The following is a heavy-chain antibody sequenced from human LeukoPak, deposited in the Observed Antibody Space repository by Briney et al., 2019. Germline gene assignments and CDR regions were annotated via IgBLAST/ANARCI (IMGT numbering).Heavy chain of an antibody. CDR2: INPNSGGT. CDR1: GYTFTGYY. D-gene: IGHD4-17*01. J-gene: IGHJ5*02. V-gene: IGHV1-2*02. CDR3: ARDPGPVTTEGCWFDP. Sequence: ASVKASCKASGYTFTGYYMHWVRQAPGQGLEWMRWINPNSGGTNYAQKFQGRVTMTRDTSISTAYMELSRLRSDDTDVYYCARDPGPVTTEGCWFDPWGQGTLVTVSS.